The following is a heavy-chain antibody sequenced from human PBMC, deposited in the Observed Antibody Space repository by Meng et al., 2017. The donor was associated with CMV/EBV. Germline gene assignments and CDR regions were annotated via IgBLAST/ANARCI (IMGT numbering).Heavy chain of an antibody. D-gene: IGHD3-16*02. CDR1: GYTFTSYG. CDR3: ARHSEEFYDYVWGSYRGLGIFDY. CDR2: ISAYNGNT. Sequence: ASVKVSCKASGYTFTSYGISWVRQAPGQGLEWMGWISAYNGNTNYAQKLQGRVTMTTDTSTSTAYMELGSLRSDDTAVYYCARHSEEFYDYVWGSYRGLGIFDYWGQGTLVTVSS. J-gene: IGHJ4*02. V-gene: IGHV1-18*01.